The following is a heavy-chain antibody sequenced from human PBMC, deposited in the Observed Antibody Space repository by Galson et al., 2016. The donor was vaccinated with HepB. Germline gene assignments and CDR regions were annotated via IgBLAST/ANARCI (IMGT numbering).Heavy chain of an antibody. CDR3: AGGAGWKLLV. CDR1: RFTFSSSW. CDR2: IKQEGGDK. D-gene: IGHD2-15*01. V-gene: IGHV3-7*01. Sequence: SLRLSCAASRFTFSSSWMSWVRQAPGKGLEWVANIKQEGGDKNYVDSVKGRFTIYSDHAKDSVYLQMNRLTVDDTAVYSCAGGAGWKLLVWGRGTQVTVSS. J-gene: IGHJ1*01.